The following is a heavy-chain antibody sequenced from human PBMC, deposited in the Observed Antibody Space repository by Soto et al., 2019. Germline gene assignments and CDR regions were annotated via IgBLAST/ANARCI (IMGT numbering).Heavy chain of an antibody. D-gene: IGHD3-3*01. CDR1: GGSISSYY. CDR3: ARGLSVFGVVLTHYYVMDV. V-gene: IGHV4-4*07. J-gene: IGHJ6*02. CDR2: IYRSGDT. Sequence: SETLSLTCTVSGGSISSYYWSWIRQPAGKGLEWIGRIYRSGDTDYNLSLKSRVSMSVDTSKNQFSLKVNSVTAADTAVYYCARGLSVFGVVLTHYYVMDVWGQGTTVTVSS.